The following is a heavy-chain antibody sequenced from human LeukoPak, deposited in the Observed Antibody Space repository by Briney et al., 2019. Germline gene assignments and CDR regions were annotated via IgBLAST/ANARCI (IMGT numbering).Heavy chain of an antibody. V-gene: IGHV3-21*01. CDR2: ISSSSSYI. D-gene: IGHD2-15*01. Sequence: GGSLRLSCAASGFTFSSYSMNWVRQAPGKGLEWVSSISSSSSYIYYADSVKGRFTISSDNAKNSLYLQMNSMRAEDTAVYYCARVPGYCSGGSCLDWYFDLWGRGTLVTVSS. CDR1: GFTFSSYS. CDR3: ARVPGYCSGGSCLDWYFDL. J-gene: IGHJ2*01.